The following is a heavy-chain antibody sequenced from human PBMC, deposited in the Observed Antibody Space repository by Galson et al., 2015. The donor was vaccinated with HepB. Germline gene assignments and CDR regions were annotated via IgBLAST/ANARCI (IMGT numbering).Heavy chain of an antibody. CDR3: AKDGISDRYYYDSSGIDAFDI. V-gene: IGHV3-9*01. CDR1: GFTFDDYA. D-gene: IGHD3-22*01. CDR2: ISWNSGSI. J-gene: IGHJ3*02. Sequence: SLRLSCAASGFTFDDYAMHWVRQAPGKGLEWVSGISWNSGSIGYADSVKGRFTISRDNAKNSLYLQMNSLRAEDTALYYCAKDGISDRYYYDSSGIDAFDIWGQGTMVTVSS.